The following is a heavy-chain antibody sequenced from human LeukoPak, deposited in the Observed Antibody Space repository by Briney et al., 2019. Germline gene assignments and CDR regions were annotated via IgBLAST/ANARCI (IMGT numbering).Heavy chain of an antibody. D-gene: IGHD3-16*02. CDR3: ARDKGAHDYVWGSYRYCYYGMDV. Sequence: GGSLRLSRAASGFTFSSYEMNWVRQAPGKGLEWVSYISSSGSTIYYADSVKGRFTISRDNAKNSLYLQMNSLRAEDTAVYYCARDKGAHDYVWGSYRYCYYGMDVWGQGTTVTVSS. CDR2: ISSSGSTI. V-gene: IGHV3-48*03. J-gene: IGHJ6*02. CDR1: GFTFSSYE.